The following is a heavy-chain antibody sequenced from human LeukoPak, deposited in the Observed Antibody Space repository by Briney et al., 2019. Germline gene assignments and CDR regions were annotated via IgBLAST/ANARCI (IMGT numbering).Heavy chain of an antibody. J-gene: IGHJ5*02. D-gene: IGHD4-11*01. CDR2: STSSSSAI. Sequence: GGSLRLSCAASGFTFSSYEMNWVRQAPGKGLEWVSYSTSSSSAIYYADSVKGRFTLSRDNAKNSLYLQMNSLRAEDTAVYYCARDHSPGWFDPWGQGSLVTVSS. CDR3: ARDHSPGWFDP. V-gene: IGHV3-48*03. CDR1: GFTFSSYE.